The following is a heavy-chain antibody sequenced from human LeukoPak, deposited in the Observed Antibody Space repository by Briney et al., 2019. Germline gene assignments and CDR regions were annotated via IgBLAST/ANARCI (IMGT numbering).Heavy chain of an antibody. CDR1: GFTFSSYG. Sequence: ARSLRLSCAASGFTFSSYGMHWVRQAPGKGLAWVAVIWYDGSNKYYADSVKGRFTISRDNSKNTLYLQMNSLRAEDTAVYYCAREFYLGYCSGGSCYPAGVFDYWGQGTLVTVSS. CDR2: IWYDGSNK. V-gene: IGHV3-33*01. CDR3: AREFYLGYCSGGSCYPAGVFDY. D-gene: IGHD2-15*01. J-gene: IGHJ4*02.